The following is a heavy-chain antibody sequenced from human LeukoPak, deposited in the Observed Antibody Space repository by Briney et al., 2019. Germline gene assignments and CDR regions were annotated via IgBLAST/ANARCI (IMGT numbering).Heavy chain of an antibody. J-gene: IGHJ4*02. Sequence: GGSLRLSCAASGFTFSHYWMHWVRQAPGKGLVWVSRIISDGSMTNYADSVKGRFTISRDNAKNTLYVQMNSLRAEDSAVYYCVRQGTVGEFDYWGQGTLVTVSS. V-gene: IGHV3-74*01. CDR1: GFTFSHYW. D-gene: IGHD1-26*01. CDR2: IISDGSMT. CDR3: VRQGTVGEFDY.